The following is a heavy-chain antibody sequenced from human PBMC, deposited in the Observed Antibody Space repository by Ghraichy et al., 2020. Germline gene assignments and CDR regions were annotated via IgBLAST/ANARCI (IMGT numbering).Heavy chain of an antibody. V-gene: IGHV3-30*02. CDR2: IRYDGSNT. Sequence: AGSLRLSCVASGFTFNAFGMHWVRQAPGKGLEWVAFIRYDGSNTYYGDSAKGRYTVSRDNSKNMLYLQINSLRPEDTAVYYCAKESCSTTNCLSYYYYAMDVWGQGTAVTVSS. J-gene: IGHJ6*02. D-gene: IGHD2-2*01. CDR1: GFTFNAFG. CDR3: AKESCSTTNCLSYYYYAMDV.